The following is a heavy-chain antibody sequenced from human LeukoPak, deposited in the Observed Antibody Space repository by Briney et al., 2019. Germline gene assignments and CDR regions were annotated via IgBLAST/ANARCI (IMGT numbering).Heavy chain of an antibody. CDR2: ISSSSSTI. D-gene: IGHD1-26*01. CDR1: GFTFSSYS. J-gene: IGHJ3*02. Sequence: PGGSLRLSCAASGFTFSSYSMNWVRQAPGKGLEWVSYISSSSSTIYYADSVKGRFTISRDNAKNSLYLQMNSLRAEDTAVYYCTRRVSGSYATHDIWGQGTMVTVSS. V-gene: IGHV3-48*01. CDR3: TRRVSGSYATHDI.